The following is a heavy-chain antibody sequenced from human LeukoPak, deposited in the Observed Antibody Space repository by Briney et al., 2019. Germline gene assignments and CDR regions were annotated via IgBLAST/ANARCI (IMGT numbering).Heavy chain of an antibody. D-gene: IGHD3-10*01. CDR1: GYTFTSYG. J-gene: IGHJ4*02. V-gene: IGHV1-18*01. CDR3: ARDDPSIVRGVIIELFDY. CDR2: ISAYNGNT. Sequence: GASVKVSCKASGYTFTSYGISWVRQAPGQGLEWMGWISAYNGNTNYAQKLQGRVTMTTDTSTSTAYMELSRLRSDDTAVYYCARDDPSIVRGVIIELFDYWGQGTLVTVSS.